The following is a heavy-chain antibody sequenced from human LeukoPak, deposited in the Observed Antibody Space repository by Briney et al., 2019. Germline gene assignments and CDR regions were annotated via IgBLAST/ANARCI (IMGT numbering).Heavy chain of an antibody. CDR1: GGSISSGGYY. D-gene: IGHD2-8*01. V-gene: IGHV4-31*03. CDR2: IYYSGST. J-gene: IGHJ3*02. CDR3: ARELYCTNGVCYPI. Sequence: SQTLSLTCTVSGGSISSGGYYWSWIRQHPGKGLEWIGYIYYSGSTYYNPSLKSRVTISVDTSKNQFSLKLSSVTAADTAVYYCARELYCTNGVCYPIWGQGTMVTVSS.